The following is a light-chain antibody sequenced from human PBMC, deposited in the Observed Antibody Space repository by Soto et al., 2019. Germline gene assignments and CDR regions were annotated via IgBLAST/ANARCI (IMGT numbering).Light chain of an antibody. CDR3: SSYTSSSPYV. CDR2: EVS. Sequence: QSALTQPASVSGSPGQSITISCTGTSSDVGGYNYVSWYQQHPGKAPTLMISEVSNRPSGVSNRFSGSKSGNTASLTISGLQAEDEADYYCSSYTSSSPYVFGTGTKLTVL. J-gene: IGLJ1*01. CDR1: SSDVGGYNY. V-gene: IGLV2-14*01.